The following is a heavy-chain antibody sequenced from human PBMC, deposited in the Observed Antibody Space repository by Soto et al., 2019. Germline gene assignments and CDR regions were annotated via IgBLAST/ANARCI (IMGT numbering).Heavy chain of an antibody. Sequence: QVQLVQSGAEVKKPGSSVKVSCKASGGTFSSYTISWVRQAPGQGLEWMGRIIPILGIANYAQKFQGRVTITADNATSTGYMELSSLRSEDTAVYYCARGGGGSFDYWGQGTLVTVSS. CDR3: ARGGGGSFDY. D-gene: IGHD2-15*01. J-gene: IGHJ4*02. CDR1: GGTFSSYT. CDR2: IIPILGIA. V-gene: IGHV1-69*02.